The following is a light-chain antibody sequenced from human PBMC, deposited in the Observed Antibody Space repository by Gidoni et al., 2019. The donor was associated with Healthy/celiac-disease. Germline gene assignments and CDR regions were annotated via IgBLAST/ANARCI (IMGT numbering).Light chain of an antibody. CDR3: AACDDSLNGPV. J-gene: IGLJ2*01. CDR1: SSKIGSNT. V-gene: IGLV1-44*01. Sequence: QSVLTQPPSASWTPGPRVTISCSGSSSKIGSNTVTWYQQLPVTAPKLLIYSNNQRPSGVPDRFSGSKSGTSASLAISGLQSEDEADYYCAACDDSLNGPVFGGGTKLTVL. CDR2: SNN.